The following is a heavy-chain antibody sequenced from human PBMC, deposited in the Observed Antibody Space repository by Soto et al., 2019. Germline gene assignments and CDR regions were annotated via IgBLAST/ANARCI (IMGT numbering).Heavy chain of an antibody. CDR2: IYYSGNT. CDR1: GASISSSNYY. Sequence: SETLSLTCTVSGASISSSNYYWGWIRQPPGKGLEWIGSIYYSGNTYYNPSLKSRVTISVDTSKNHFSLRLSSVTAADTAIYYCARTGGYSLGTPFDYWGQGTLVTVSS. J-gene: IGHJ4*02. V-gene: IGHV4-39*02. D-gene: IGHD3-16*01. CDR3: ARTGGYSLGTPFDY.